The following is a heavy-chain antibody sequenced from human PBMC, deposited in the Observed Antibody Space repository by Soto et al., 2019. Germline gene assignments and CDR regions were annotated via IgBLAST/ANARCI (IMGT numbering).Heavy chain of an antibody. CDR2: IIPIFGTA. CDR3: ARKGRQQLATYYFDY. CDR1: GGTFSSYA. D-gene: IGHD6-13*01. V-gene: IGHV1-69*13. Sequence: ASVKVSCKASGGTFSSYAISWVRQAPGQGLEWMGGIIPIFGTANYAQKFQGRVTITADESTSTAYMELSSLRSEDTAVYYCARKGRQQLATYYFDYWGQGTLVTVSS. J-gene: IGHJ4*02.